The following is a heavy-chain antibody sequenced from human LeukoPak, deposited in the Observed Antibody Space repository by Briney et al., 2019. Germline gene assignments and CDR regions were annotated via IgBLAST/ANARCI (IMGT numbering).Heavy chain of an antibody. J-gene: IGHJ4*02. CDR1: GFTFSSYS. Sequence: GGSLRLSCAASGFTFSSYSMNWVRQTPGKGLEWVSSISSSSTYIYYADSVKGRFTISRDNAKNSLYLQMNCLRAEDAAVYYCAREPTAMILWGQGTLVTVSS. D-gene: IGHD5-18*01. V-gene: IGHV3-21*01. CDR3: AREPTAMIL. CDR2: ISSSSTYI.